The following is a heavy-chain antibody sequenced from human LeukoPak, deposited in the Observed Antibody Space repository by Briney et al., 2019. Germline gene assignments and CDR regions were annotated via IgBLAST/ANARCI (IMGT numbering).Heavy chain of an antibody. CDR3: ARRGYSYGTDY. J-gene: IGHJ4*02. D-gene: IGHD5-18*01. CDR1: GVTFGDYA. Sequence: GGSLRLSCTTSGVTFGDYAMSWVRQAPGKGLEWVAFIRYDGSNKYYADSVKGRFTISRDNSKNTLYLQMNSLRAEDTAVYYCARRGYSYGTDYWGQGTLVTVSS. V-gene: IGHV3-30*02. CDR2: IRYDGSNK.